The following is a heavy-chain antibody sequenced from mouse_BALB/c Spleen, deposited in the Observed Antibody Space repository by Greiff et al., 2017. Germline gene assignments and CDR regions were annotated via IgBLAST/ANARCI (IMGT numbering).Heavy chain of an antibody. V-gene: IGHV3-8*02. Sequence: EVKLMESGPSLVKPSQTLSLTCSVTGDSITSGYWNWIRKFPGNKLEYMGYISYSGSTYYNPSLKSRISITRDTSKNQYYLQLNAVTTEDTATYYCASPSYYGNYVYAMDYWGQGTSVTVSS. J-gene: IGHJ4*01. CDR2: ISYSGST. CDR1: GDSITSGY. D-gene: IGHD2-10*01. CDR3: ASPSYYGNYVYAMDY.